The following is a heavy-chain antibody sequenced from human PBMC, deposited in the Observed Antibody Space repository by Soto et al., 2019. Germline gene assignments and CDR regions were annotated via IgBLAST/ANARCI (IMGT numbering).Heavy chain of an antibody. CDR1: GGTFSSYA. CDR2: IIPIFGTA. CDR3: PRVRSYSGSYYSYYYYYGMDV. D-gene: IGHD1-26*01. J-gene: IGHJ6*02. V-gene: IGHV1-69*01. Sequence: QVQLVQSGAEVKKPGSSVKVSCKASGGTFSSYAISWVRQAPGQGLEWMGGIIPIFGTANYAQKFQGRVTITADESTSTAYMELSSLRSEDTAVYYCPRVRSYSGSYYSYYYYYGMDVWGQGTTVTVSS.